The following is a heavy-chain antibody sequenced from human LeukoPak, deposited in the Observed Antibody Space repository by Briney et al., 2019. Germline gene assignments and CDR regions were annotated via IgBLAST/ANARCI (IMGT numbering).Heavy chain of an antibody. V-gene: IGHV1-3*01. CDR1: GYSFTDYA. Sequence: ASVKDSCKASGYSFTDYAMHWVRQAPGQRLEWMGWINAANGSTKYSQKFQGRVTITRDTSASRAYMELSSLRSEDTAVYYCARVLRSGMATLVSLGYWGQGTLVTVSS. CDR2: INAANGST. CDR3: ARVLRSGMATLVSLGY. D-gene: IGHD5-24*01. J-gene: IGHJ4*02.